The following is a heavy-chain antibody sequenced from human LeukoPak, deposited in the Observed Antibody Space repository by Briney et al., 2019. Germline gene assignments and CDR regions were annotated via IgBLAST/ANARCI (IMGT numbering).Heavy chain of an antibody. V-gene: IGHV1-2*02. J-gene: IGHJ3*02. CDR3: ARVGEGVYSGSYHAFDI. CDR1: GYTFTGYY. D-gene: IGHD1-26*01. Sequence: GASVKVSCKASGYTFTGYYMHWVRQAPGQGLEWMGWVNPNSGGTNYAQKFQGRVTMTRDTSISTAYMELSRLRSDDTAVYYCARVGEGVYSGSYHAFDIWGQGTMVTVSS. CDR2: VNPNSGGT.